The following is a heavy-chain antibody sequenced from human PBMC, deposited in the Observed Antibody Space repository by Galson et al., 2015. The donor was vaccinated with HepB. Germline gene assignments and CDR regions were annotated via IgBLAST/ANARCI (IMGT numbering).Heavy chain of an antibody. J-gene: IGHJ4*02. CDR1: GYTFTSYA. Sequence: SVKVSCKASGYTFTSYAMHWVRQAPGQRLEWMGWINAYNGNTNYAQKLQGRVTMTTDTSTSTAYMELRSLRSDGTAVYYCARDSAATMSFFDYWGQGTLVTVSS. CDR3: ARDSAATMSFFDY. D-gene: IGHD2-15*01. V-gene: IGHV1-18*01. CDR2: INAYNGNT.